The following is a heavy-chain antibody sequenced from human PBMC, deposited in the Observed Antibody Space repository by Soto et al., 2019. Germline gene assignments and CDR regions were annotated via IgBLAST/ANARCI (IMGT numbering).Heavy chain of an antibody. CDR2: IYYSGST. Sequence: TSETLSLTCTVSGGSISSYYWSWIRQPPGKGLEWIGYIYYSGSTNYNPSLKSRVTISVDTSKNQFSLKLSSVTAADTAVYYCARGSGYDHYYYYYYMDVWGKGTTVTVSS. CDR3: ARGSGYDHYYYYYYMDV. V-gene: IGHV4-59*01. CDR1: GGSISSYY. D-gene: IGHD5-12*01. J-gene: IGHJ6*03.